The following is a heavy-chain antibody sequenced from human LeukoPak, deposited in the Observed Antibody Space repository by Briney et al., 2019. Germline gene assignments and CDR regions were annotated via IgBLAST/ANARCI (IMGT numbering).Heavy chain of an antibody. Sequence: ASVKVSCKASGGTFSSYAISWVRQAPGQGLEWMGRIIPILGIANYAQKFQGRVTITADKSTSTAYMELSSLRSEDTAVYYCATAGSTSDYYDSSGYLDYWGQGTLVTVSS. CDR1: GGTFSSYA. CDR3: ATAGSTSDYYDSSGYLDY. J-gene: IGHJ4*02. CDR2: IIPILGIA. D-gene: IGHD3-22*01. V-gene: IGHV1-69*04.